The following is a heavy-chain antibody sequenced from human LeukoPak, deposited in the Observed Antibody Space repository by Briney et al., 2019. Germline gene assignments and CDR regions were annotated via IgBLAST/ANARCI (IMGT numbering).Heavy chain of an antibody. CDR2: ITSGTTYI. CDR3: ARWPYSSSYYFDY. CDR1: GFTVSSYY. J-gene: IGHJ4*02. D-gene: IGHD6-6*01. V-gene: IGHV3-21*01. Sequence: GGSLRLSCAASGFTVSSYYMNWVRQSPEKGLEWVSSITSGTTYIYYADSVRGRFTLSRDNAKNSLYLQMNSLRAEDTAVYYCARWPYSSSYYFDYWGQGTLVTVSS.